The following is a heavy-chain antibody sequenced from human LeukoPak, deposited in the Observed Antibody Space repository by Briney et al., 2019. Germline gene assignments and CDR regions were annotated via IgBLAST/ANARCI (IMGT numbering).Heavy chain of an antibody. CDR1: GCTFSSYE. D-gene: IGHD1-26*01. V-gene: IGHV3-48*03. J-gene: IGHJ4*02. CDR3: AREGGRFGFDY. CDR2: ISSSGSNI. Sequence: GGSLRLSCAASGCTFSSYEMNWVRQAPGKGLEGVSYISSSGSNIDYVDAVKGRFTISRDNDKNLLYLQMNSLRAEDTAVYYCAREGGRFGFDYWGQGTLVTVSS.